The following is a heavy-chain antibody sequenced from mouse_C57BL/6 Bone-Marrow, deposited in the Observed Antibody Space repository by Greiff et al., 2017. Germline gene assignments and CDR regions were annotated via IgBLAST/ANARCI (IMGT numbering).Heavy chain of an antibody. CDR3: ARSLLLDY. CDR2: ISYDGSN. J-gene: IGHJ2*01. V-gene: IGHV3-6*01. D-gene: IGHD2-12*01. Sequence: EVQVVESGPGLVKPSQSLSLTCSVTGYSITSGYYWNWIRQFPGNKLEWMGYISYDGSNNYNPSLKNRISITRDTSKNQFFLKLNSVTTEDTATYYCARSLLLDYWGQGTTLTVSS. CDR1: GYSITSGYY.